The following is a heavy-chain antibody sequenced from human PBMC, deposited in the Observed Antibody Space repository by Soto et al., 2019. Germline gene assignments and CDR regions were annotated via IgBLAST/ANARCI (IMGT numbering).Heavy chain of an antibody. D-gene: IGHD5-12*01. V-gene: IGHV3-30*18. CDR3: AKGSRDGYNSNWLDP. Sequence: PGGSLRLSCAVSGFTFRSYGMHWVRQAPGKGLEWVAVISYDGSNKYYAASVKGRFTISRDNSKNTLYVQMNSLRAEDTAVYYCAKGSRDGYNSNWLDPWGQGTLVTLSS. CDR1: GFTFRSYG. CDR2: ISYDGSNK. J-gene: IGHJ5*02.